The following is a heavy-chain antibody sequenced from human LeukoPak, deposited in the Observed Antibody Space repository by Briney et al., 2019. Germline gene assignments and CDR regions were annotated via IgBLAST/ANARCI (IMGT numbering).Heavy chain of an antibody. Sequence: GGSLRLSCAASGFTFSSYAMSWIRQAPGKGLEWVSAISVSGGSTYYADSVKGRFTISRDNSKNTLYLQMNSLRAEDTAVYYCAKGSGLGYCSSTTCRPFYYYYYGMDVWGKRTTVTVSS. V-gene: IGHV3-23*01. J-gene: IGHJ6*04. CDR1: GFTFSSYA. D-gene: IGHD2-2*01. CDR2: ISVSGGST. CDR3: AKGSGLGYCSSTTCRPFYYYYYGMDV.